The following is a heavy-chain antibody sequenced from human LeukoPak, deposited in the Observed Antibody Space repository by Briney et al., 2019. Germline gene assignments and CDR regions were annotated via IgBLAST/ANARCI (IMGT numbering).Heavy chain of an antibody. CDR1: GGSLSGYY. CDR3: ARGPQVAARHFDY. Sequence: SGTLSPTCAVSGGSLSGYYWSWIRQPPGKGLEWIGEINHSGSTNYYPSLKSRVTISVDTSKNQFSLKLSSVTAADTAVYYCARGPQVAARHFDYWGQGTLVTVSS. D-gene: IGHD6-6*01. J-gene: IGHJ4*02. CDR2: INHSGST. V-gene: IGHV4-34*01.